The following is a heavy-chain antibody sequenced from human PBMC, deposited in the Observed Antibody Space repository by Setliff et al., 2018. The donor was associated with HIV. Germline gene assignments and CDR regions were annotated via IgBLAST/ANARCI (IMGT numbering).Heavy chain of an antibody. CDR2: IGSEVSII. CDR1: GVTFSIYS. V-gene: IGHV3-48*01. D-gene: IGHD1-1*01. CDR3: ARDVRWNQDGGGY. Sequence: PGGSLRLSCVVSGVTFSIYSMAWVRQAPGKGLEWLSYIGSEVSIIFYGDSVKGRFTISRDDSKNTVYLQMYNLRAEDTAMYYCARDVRWNQDGGGYWGQGTLVTVSS. J-gene: IGHJ4*02.